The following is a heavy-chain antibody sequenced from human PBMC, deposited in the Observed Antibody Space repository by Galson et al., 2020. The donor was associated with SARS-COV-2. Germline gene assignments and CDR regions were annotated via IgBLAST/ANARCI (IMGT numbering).Heavy chain of an antibody. D-gene: IGHD5-12*01. Sequence: SETLSLTCTVSGGSISSGSYYWSWIRQPAGKGLEWIGRIYTSGSTNYNPSLKSRVTISVDTSKNQFSLKLSSVTAADTAVYYCARDKMVEMATIDGWDYYYYGMDVWGQGTTVTVSS. CDR2: IYTSGST. CDR3: ARDKMVEMATIDGWDYYYYGMDV. CDR1: GGSISSGSYY. J-gene: IGHJ6*02. V-gene: IGHV4-61*02.